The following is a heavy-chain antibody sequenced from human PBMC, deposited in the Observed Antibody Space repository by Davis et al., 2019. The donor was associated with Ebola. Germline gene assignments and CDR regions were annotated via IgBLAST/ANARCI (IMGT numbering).Heavy chain of an antibody. CDR2: ISYDGSNK. Sequence: PGGSLRLSCGVSGFTFSSYGMHWVRQAPGKGLEWVAVISYDGSNKYYADSVKGRFTISRDNSKNTLYLQMSSLRAEDTALYYCARSDQEYCSGGSCYLIDYWGRGTLVTVSS. J-gene: IGHJ4*02. CDR1: GFTFSSYG. V-gene: IGHV3-30*03. CDR3: ARSDQEYCSGGSCYLIDY. D-gene: IGHD2-15*01.